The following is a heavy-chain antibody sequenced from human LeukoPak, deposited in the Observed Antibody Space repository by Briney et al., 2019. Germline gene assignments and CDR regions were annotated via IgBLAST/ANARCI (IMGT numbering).Heavy chain of an antibody. V-gene: IGHV7-4-1*02. CDR2: INTNTGNP. D-gene: IGHD7-27*01. CDR3: ARVARNWDQTYYYYYYMDV. Sequence: GASVKVFCKASGYTFTSYAMNWVRQAPGQGLEWMGWINTNTGNPTYAQGFTGRFVFSLDTSVSTAYLQISSLKAEDTAVYYCARVARNWDQTYYYYYYMDVWGKGTTVTVSS. J-gene: IGHJ6*03. CDR1: GYTFTSYA.